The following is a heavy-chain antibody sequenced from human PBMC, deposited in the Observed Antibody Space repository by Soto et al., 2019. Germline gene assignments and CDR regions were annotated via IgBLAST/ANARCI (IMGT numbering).Heavy chain of an antibody. CDR3: ARPVTTVTRDAFDI. D-gene: IGHD4-17*01. J-gene: IGHJ3*02. Sequence: XGSLKISCKGCGYSFTSYWISWVRQMPGKGLEWMGRIDPSDSYTNYSPSFQGHVTISADKSISTAYLQWSSLKAPDTAMYYCARPVTTVTRDAFDIWGQGTMVTVSS. CDR2: IDPSDSYT. CDR1: GYSFTSYW. V-gene: IGHV5-10-1*01.